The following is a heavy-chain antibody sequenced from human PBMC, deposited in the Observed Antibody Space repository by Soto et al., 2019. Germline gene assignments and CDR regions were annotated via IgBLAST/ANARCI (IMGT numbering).Heavy chain of an antibody. Sequence: GLSLRLSCAASGFTFSSYSMNWVRQAPGKGLEWVSSISSSSSYIYYADSLKVRFTISRDNAKNSLYLQMNSLRAEDTAVYYCARAYDSSGYYRPFDYWGQGTLVTVSS. J-gene: IGHJ4*02. V-gene: IGHV3-21*01. CDR1: GFTFSSYS. D-gene: IGHD3-22*01. CDR3: ARAYDSSGYYRPFDY. CDR2: ISSSSSYI.